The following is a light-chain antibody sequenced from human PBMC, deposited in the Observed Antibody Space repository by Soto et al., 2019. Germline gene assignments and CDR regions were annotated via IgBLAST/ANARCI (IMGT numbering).Light chain of an antibody. V-gene: IGKV1-39*01. CDR3: KQSYSTPS. CDR1: QSISSY. Sequence: DIQMTQSPSSLSASVGDRVTITCRASQSISSYLNWYQQKPGKAPKLLIYAASSLQSGVPSRFSGSGSGTDFTLAISSLQPEDFATYYCKQSYSTPSFGGGTKVDIK. J-gene: IGKJ4*01. CDR2: AAS.